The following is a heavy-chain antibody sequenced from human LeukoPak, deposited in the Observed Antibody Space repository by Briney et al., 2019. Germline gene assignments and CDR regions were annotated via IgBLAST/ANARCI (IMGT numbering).Heavy chain of an antibody. Sequence: GASLKISCKGSGYSFTNYWIGCVRPLPGKGLELMGIIYPGDSDTTYSPSFQGQVTISANKTISTAYLQWSSLKASDTVMYYCARRNYDVWSGPLDAFDIWGQGTMVTVSS. D-gene: IGHD3-3*01. J-gene: IGHJ3*02. CDR1: GYSFTNYW. V-gene: IGHV5-51*01. CDR3: ARRNYDVWSGPLDAFDI. CDR2: IYPGDSDT.